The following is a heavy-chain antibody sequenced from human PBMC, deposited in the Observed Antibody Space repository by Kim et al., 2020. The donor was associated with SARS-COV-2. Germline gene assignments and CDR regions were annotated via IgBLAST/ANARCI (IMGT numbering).Heavy chain of an antibody. Sequence: YEDSVKGRFTISRGNSKNTLYLEMSSRRAEDTAEYYCARDPPPHTSGWNYWGQGTLVTVSS. D-gene: IGHD6-19*01. CDR3: ARDPPPHTSGWNY. J-gene: IGHJ4*02. V-gene: IGHV3-23*01.